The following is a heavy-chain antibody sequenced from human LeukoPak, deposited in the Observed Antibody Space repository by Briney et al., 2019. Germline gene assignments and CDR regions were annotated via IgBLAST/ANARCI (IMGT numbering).Heavy chain of an antibody. CDR1: RFTFSSYS. V-gene: IGHV3-21*01. Sequence: GGSLRLSCAASRFTFSSYSMNWVRQAPGKGLEWVSSISSSSSYIYYADSVKGRFTISRDNAKNSLYLQMNSLRAEDTAVYYCARGDCTNGVCYPEPFDYWGQGTLVTVSS. CDR3: ARGDCTNGVCYPEPFDY. J-gene: IGHJ4*02. D-gene: IGHD2-8*01. CDR2: ISSSSSYI.